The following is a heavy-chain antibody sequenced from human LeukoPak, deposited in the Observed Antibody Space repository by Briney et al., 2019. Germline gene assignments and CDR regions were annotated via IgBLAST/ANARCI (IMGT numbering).Heavy chain of an antibody. D-gene: IGHD2-21*01. CDR2: ISSSDNSI. J-gene: IGHJ5*02. CDR3: ARDPVAAGFDRWFDP. V-gene: IGHV3-48*03. Sequence: PGGSLRLSCAAPGFTFSNYEMSWVRQAPGKGLEWVSYISSSDNSIYYADSVKGRFTISRDNAKNSLYLQMNSLRAEDTAVYYCARDPVAAGFDRWFDPWGQGTLVTVSS. CDR1: GFTFSNYE.